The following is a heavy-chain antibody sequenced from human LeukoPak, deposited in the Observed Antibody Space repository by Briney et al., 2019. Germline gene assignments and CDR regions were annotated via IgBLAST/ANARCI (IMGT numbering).Heavy chain of an antibody. D-gene: IGHD1-14*01. Sequence: GGSLRLSCAASGFTFSSYWMSWVRQAPGKGLEWVANVKQDGSEKYYVDSVKGRFTISRDNSKNTLYLQMNSLRAEDTAVYYCAQRGEPRSMAIDYWGQGTLVTVSS. CDR2: VKQDGSEK. V-gene: IGHV3-7*03. CDR3: AQRGEPRSMAIDY. J-gene: IGHJ4*02. CDR1: GFTFSSYW.